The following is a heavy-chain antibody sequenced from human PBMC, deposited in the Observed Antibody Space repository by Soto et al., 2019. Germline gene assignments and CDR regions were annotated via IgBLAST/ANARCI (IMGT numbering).Heavy chain of an antibody. CDR1: GFTVSRNY. CDR2: IYSGGRT. J-gene: IGHJ6*03. Sequence: GGSLRLSCAASGFTVSRNYMNWVRQAPGKGLEWVSVIYSGGRTYYADSVKGRFTISRDNSKNTLYLQMNSLRAEDTAVYYCALREMGCSGGSCYSLHYYYYMDVWGKGTTVTVSS. D-gene: IGHD2-15*01. CDR3: ALREMGCSGGSCYSLHYYYYMDV. V-gene: IGHV3-66*01.